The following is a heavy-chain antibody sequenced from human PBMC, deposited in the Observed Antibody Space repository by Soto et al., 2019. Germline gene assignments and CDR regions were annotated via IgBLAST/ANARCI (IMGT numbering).Heavy chain of an antibody. CDR1: GYTFTSYG. CDR2: ISAYNGNT. V-gene: IGHV1-18*01. Sequence: ASVKVSCKASGYTFTSYGISWVRQAPGQGLEWMGWISAYNGNTNYAQKLQGRVTMTTDTSTSTAYMELRSLRSDDTAVYYCVVAAHPYYFDYWGQGTFFPVSS. J-gene: IGHJ4*02. CDR3: VVAAHPYYFDY. D-gene: IGHD2-15*01.